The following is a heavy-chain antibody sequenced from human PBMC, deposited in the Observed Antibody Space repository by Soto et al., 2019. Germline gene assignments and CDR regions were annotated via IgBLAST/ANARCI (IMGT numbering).Heavy chain of an antibody. Sequence: VGSLGLCCAASGFTFVNSWMGWFLEAAVNGVEWVGLIKSKTDGGTTDYAAPVKGRFTISRDDSKNTLYLQMNSLKTEDTAVSYCTTDRDFLIWNRLNMEVWGQGTTVTVSS. CDR2: IKSKTDGGTT. D-gene: IGHD3-10*01. J-gene: IGHJ6*02. CDR3: TTDRDFLIWNRLNMEV. CDR1: GFTFVNSW. V-gene: IGHV3-15*01.